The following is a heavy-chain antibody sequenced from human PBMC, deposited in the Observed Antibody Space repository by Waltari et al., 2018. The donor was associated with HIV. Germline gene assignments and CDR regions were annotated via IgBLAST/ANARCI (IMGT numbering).Heavy chain of an antibody. CDR3: ARFRVVVPAAIDY. J-gene: IGHJ4*02. Sequence: EVQLVESGGGLVKPGGSLRLSCAASGFTFSSYSMNWVRQAPGKGLEWVSSISSSSSYIYYADSVKGRFTISRDNAKNSLYLQMNSLRAEDTAVYYCARFRVVVPAAIDYWGQGTLVTVSS. CDR1: GFTFSSYS. D-gene: IGHD2-2*01. CDR2: ISSSSSYI. V-gene: IGHV3-21*01.